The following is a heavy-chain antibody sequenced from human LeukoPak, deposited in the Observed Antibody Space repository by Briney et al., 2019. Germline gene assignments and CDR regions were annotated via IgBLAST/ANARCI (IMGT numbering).Heavy chain of an antibody. V-gene: IGHV1-2*02. CDR3: ARDSIVVVPAAMQGYNWFDP. J-gene: IGHJ5*02. CDR1: GYTFTGYY. Sequence: ASVKVSCKASGYTFTGYYMHWVRQAPGQGLEWMGWINPNSGGTNYAQKLQGRVTMTRDTSISTAYMELSRLRSDDTAVYYCARDSIVVVPAAMQGYNWFDPWGQGTLVTVSS. D-gene: IGHD2-2*01. CDR2: INPNSGGT.